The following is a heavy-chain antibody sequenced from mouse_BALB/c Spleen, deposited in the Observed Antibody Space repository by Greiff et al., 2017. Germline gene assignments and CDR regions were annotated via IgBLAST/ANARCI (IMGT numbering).Heavy chain of an antibody. CDR2: ISSGGSYT. D-gene: IGHD2-3*01. V-gene: IGHV5-6*02. Sequence: DVKLVESGGDLVKPGGSLKLSCAASGFTFSSYGMSWVRQTPDKRLEWVATISSGGSYTYYPDSVKGRFTISRDNAKNTLYLQMSSLKSEDTAMYYCARHDGTGTYDMDYWGQGTSVTVSS. J-gene: IGHJ4*01. CDR1: GFTFSSYG. CDR3: ARHDGTGTYDMDY.